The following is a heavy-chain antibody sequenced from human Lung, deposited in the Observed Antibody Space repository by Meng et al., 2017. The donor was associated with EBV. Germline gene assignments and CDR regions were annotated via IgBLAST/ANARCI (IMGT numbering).Heavy chain of an antibody. Sequence: QAQLVPAGGEVKQLGASVKVSCKASGSAVTSYEINWVGQAIGQGLEWLGWMSPNSDNTGYAQKFQGRVTMTRNTSISTAYVELSSLRSEDTAVCYCARARVGSPTIASYFDSWGQGTLVTVSS. CDR2: MSPNSDNT. V-gene: IGHV1-8*01. CDR3: ARARVGSPTIASYFDS. CDR1: GSAVTSYE. J-gene: IGHJ4*02. D-gene: IGHD5-12*01.